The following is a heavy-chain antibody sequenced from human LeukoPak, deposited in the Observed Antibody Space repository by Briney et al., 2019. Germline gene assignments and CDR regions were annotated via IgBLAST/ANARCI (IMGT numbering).Heavy chain of an antibody. Sequence: PSETLSLTCTVSGGSISGYFWTWIRQPAGKELEWIGRVYTSGTTYYNPSLESRVTISLDTFNNQFSLRVTSVTAADTAIYYCARGTEKTRISGYYSFDYWGQGTLVTVSS. D-gene: IGHD5-12*01. V-gene: IGHV4-4*07. CDR2: VYTSGTT. CDR3: ARGTEKTRISGYYSFDY. J-gene: IGHJ4*02. CDR1: GGSISGYF.